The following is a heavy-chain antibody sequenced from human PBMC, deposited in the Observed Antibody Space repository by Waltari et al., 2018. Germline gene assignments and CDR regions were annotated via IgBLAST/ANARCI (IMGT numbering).Heavy chain of an antibody. CDR2: IDHRGSS. J-gene: IGHJ6*02. CDR3: ARGNVGRYFGDSKGSYYGMDV. V-gene: IGHV4-34*01. Sequence: QVQLQQWGAGLLKPSETLSLTCAVYGGSFSGSYWSLVRQPPGKGLEWIGEIDHRGSSNYNPSLKSRVTVSVDASKKQFSLKLSSVTAADTAVYYCARGNVGRYFGDSKGSYYGMDVWGQGTTVTVSS. CDR1: GGSFSGSY. D-gene: IGHD3-10*01.